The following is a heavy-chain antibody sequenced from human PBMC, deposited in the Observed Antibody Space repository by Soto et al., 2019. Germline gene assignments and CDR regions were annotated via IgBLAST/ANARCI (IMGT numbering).Heavy chain of an antibody. Sequence: PSETLSLTCTVSGGSISSSSYYWGWIRQPPGKGLEWIGSIYYSGSTYYNPSLKSRVTISVDTSKNQFSLKLSSVTAADTAVYYCARHHSSGWYGNWFDPWGQGTLVTVSS. CDR1: GGSISSSSYY. CDR2: IYYSGST. CDR3: ARHHSSGWYGNWFDP. J-gene: IGHJ5*02. V-gene: IGHV4-39*01. D-gene: IGHD6-19*01.